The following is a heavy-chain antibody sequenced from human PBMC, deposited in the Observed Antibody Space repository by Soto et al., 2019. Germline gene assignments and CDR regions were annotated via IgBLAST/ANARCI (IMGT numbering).Heavy chain of an antibody. CDR2: IYYSGST. CDR1: GGSISSGGYY. D-gene: IGHD1-1*01. V-gene: IGHV4-31*03. CDR3: ARDIGTGTINYFDY. Sequence: PSETLSLTCTVSGGSISSGGYYWSWIRQHPGKGLEWIGYIYYSGSTYYNPSLKSRVTISVDTSKNQFSVKLSSVTAADTAVYYCARDIGTGTINYFDYWGQGTLVTVSS. J-gene: IGHJ4*02.